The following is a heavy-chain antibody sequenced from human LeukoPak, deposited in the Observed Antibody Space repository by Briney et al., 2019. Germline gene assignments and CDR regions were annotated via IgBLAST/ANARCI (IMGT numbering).Heavy chain of an antibody. J-gene: IGHJ4*02. Sequence: SQTLSLTCTVSGVSISSGDYYWSWIRQPPGKGLEWIGYIYYSGSTYYNPSLKSRVTISVDTSKNQFSLKLSSVTAADTAVYYCARVLYYDFWSGPGGLVDYWGQGTLVTVSS. CDR2: IYYSGST. V-gene: IGHV4-30-4*01. CDR3: ARVLYYDFWSGPGGLVDY. CDR1: GVSISSGDYY. D-gene: IGHD3-3*01.